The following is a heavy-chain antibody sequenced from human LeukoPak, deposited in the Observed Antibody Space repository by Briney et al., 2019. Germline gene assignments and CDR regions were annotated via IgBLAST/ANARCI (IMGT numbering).Heavy chain of an antibody. Sequence: SQTLSLTCAISGDDVSTNKATWNWIRQSPSRGLEWLGRAYYRSKWYIDYAVSVKGRITITPDTSKNQFSLQLNSVTPEDTAVYYCARGAVRGGTNFDYWGQGTLVTVSS. CDR3: ARGAVRGGTNFDY. D-gene: IGHD3-10*01. V-gene: IGHV6-1*01. J-gene: IGHJ4*02. CDR2: AYYRSKWYI. CDR1: GDDVSTNKAT.